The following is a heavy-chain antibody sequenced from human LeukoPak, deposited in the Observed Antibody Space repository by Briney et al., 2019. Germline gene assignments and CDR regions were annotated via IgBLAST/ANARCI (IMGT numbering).Heavy chain of an antibody. V-gene: IGHV3-23*01. CDR3: AKARAGDITAAFNY. CDR2: IGGSNGIT. Sequence: GGSLRLSCAASRFTFNSYAMSWVRQAPGKGLEWVSVIGGSNGITFYVGSVKGRFTISRDNSKDTLNLQMNSLRAEDTAIYYCAKARAGDITAAFNYWGQGTLVTVSS. J-gene: IGHJ4*02. CDR1: RFTFNSYA. D-gene: IGHD6-13*01.